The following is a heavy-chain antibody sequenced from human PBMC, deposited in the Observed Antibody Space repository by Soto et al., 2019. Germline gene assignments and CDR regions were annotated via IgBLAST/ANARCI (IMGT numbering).Heavy chain of an antibody. CDR2: ISAYNGNT. Sequence: ASVKVSCKASGYTFTSYGISWVRQAPGQGLEWMGWISAYNGNTNYAQKFQGRVTMTTNTSISTAYMELSSLRSEDTAVYYCAGPTGYCTNGVCYTTLGAFDIWGQGTMVTVSS. J-gene: IGHJ3*02. D-gene: IGHD2-8*01. CDR1: GYTFTSYG. CDR3: AGPTGYCTNGVCYTTLGAFDI. V-gene: IGHV1-18*01.